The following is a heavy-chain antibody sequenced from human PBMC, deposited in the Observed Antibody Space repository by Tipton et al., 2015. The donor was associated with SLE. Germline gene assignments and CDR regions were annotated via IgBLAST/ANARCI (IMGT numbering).Heavy chain of an antibody. CDR3: ARHDTNYGRNWFDP. J-gene: IGHJ5*02. CDR1: GGSITSGSYY. D-gene: IGHD2-8*01. CDR2: VYATGST. V-gene: IGHV4-61*02. Sequence: TLSLTCTVSGGSITSGSYYWSWIRQPAGTGLEWIGRVYATGSTYYIPSLQSRVTMSVDTSKNHFSLKLSSVTAADTAVYYCARHDTNYGRNWFDPWGQGTLVTVSS.